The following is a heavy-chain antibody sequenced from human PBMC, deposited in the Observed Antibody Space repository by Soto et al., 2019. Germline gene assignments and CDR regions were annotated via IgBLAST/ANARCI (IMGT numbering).Heavy chain of an antibody. CDR3: ARRSRDYYDSSGYYYGY. Sequence: PGESLKISCKGSGYSFTSYWISWVRQMPGKGLEWMGRIDPSDSYTNYSPSFQGHVTISADKSISTAYLQWSSLKASDTAMYYCARRSRDYYDSSGYYYGYWGQGTLVTVS. CDR1: GYSFTSYW. J-gene: IGHJ4*02. V-gene: IGHV5-10-1*01. CDR2: IDPSDSYT. D-gene: IGHD3-22*01.